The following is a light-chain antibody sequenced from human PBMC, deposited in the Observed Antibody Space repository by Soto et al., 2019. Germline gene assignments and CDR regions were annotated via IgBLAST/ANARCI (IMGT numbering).Light chain of an antibody. V-gene: IGKV1-17*03. J-gene: IGKJ1*01. CDR1: QGIGNN. CDR3: LQSSRYPWT. Sequence: DIQMTQSPSAMSPCVVDRVTISCRASQGIGNNLALFQQKSGKVPKCLLYGISSLQSGLPSRFSGSGSETEFTLTINSLQPEDVATYYCLQSSRYPWTFGQGTKVDSK. CDR2: GIS.